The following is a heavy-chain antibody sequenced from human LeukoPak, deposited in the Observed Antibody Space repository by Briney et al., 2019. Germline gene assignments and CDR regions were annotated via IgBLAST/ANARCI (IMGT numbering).Heavy chain of an antibody. CDR2: ISYDGSNK. J-gene: IGHJ4*02. V-gene: IGHV3-30*18. Sequence: PGGSLRLSCAASVFTFSSYCMHWVRQAPGKGLEWVAVISYDGSNKYYADSVKGRFTISRDNSKNTLYLQMNSLRAEDTAVYYCAKDFSADYYDSSALDYWGQGTLVTVSS. CDR1: VFTFSSYC. CDR3: AKDFSADYYDSSALDY. D-gene: IGHD3-22*01.